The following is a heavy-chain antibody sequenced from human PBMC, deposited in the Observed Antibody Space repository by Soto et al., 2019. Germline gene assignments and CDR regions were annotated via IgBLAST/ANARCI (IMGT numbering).Heavy chain of an antibody. Sequence: GASVKVSCKASGYTFTGFYMHWVRQAPGQGLESMARINPDSGDTDHAEKFQGRVTMTRDTSISTAYMELTRLTSDDTAVYHCALSVGVPHPHRGLEYGGQGT. CDR1: GYTFTGFY. V-gene: IGHV1-2*06. J-gene: IGHJ4*02. CDR3: ALSVGVPHPHRGLEY. CDR2: INPDSGDT. D-gene: IGHD2-2*01.